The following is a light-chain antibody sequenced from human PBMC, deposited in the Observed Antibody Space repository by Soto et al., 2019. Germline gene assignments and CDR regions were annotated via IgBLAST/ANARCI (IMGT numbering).Light chain of an antibody. CDR1: SGDIGTYNL. V-gene: IGLV2-23*01. CDR2: EGN. Sequence: QSVLTQPASVSGSPGQSITLSCTGTSGDIGTYNLVSWYQQHPGRAPKLIIFEGNKRPSGVSNRFSGSKSGNTASLAISGLQAEDEADYHCCSYAGRSTVICGGGTKVTVL. J-gene: IGLJ2*01. CDR3: CSYAGRSTVI.